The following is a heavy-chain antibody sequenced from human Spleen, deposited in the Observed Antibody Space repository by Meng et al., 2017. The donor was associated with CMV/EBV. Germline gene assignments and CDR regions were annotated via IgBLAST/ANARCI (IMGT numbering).Heavy chain of an antibody. CDR3: ARGRSSGIVVVPAANFDY. J-gene: IGHJ4*02. CDR2: INHSGST. CDR1: GGCFSGYS. D-gene: IGHD2-2*01. V-gene: IGHV4-34*01. Sequence: QVQPLQSGEGLLKPSVTLSLICAVYGGCFSGYSWSWIRQPPGKGLEWIGEINHSGSTNYNPSLKSRVTISVDTSKNQFSLKLSSVTAADTAVYYCARGRSSGIVVVPAANFDYWGQGTLVTVSS.